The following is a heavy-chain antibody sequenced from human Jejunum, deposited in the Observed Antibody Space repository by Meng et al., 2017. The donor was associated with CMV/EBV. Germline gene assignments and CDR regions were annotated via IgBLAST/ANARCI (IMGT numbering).Heavy chain of an antibody. D-gene: IGHD6-6*01. Sequence: FCAASGFTFSNYWMSWVRQAPGKGLEWVANIVQDGSDKYYVDSVKGRFTISRDNAKNSVYLQMSSLTAEDTAVYYCARDSIAAPDYWGQGTLVTVSS. CDR3: ARDSIAAPDY. V-gene: IGHV3-7*01. CDR1: GFTFSNYW. J-gene: IGHJ4*02. CDR2: IVQDGSDK.